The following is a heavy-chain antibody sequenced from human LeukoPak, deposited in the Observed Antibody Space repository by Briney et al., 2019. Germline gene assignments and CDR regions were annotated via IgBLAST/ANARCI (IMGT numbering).Heavy chain of an antibody. V-gene: IGHV3-73*01. D-gene: IGHD3-10*02. CDR3: TRLPMLKTFDY. Sequence: GGSLRLSCAASGFTFSDSPMHWVRQASGKGLEWVGRITSKADSYATAYAESVKGRFTISRDDSKSTAYLQMNSLQTEDTAVYYCTRLPMLKTFDYWGQGILVTVSS. CDR1: GFTFSDSP. CDR2: ITSKADSYAT. J-gene: IGHJ4*02.